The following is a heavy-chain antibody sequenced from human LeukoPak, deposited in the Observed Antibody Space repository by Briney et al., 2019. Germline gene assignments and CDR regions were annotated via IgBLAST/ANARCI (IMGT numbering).Heavy chain of an antibody. Sequence: SETLSLTCAVYGGSFSGYYWSWIRQPPGKGLEWIGEINHSGSTNYNPSLKSRVTISVDTSKNQFSLKLSSVTAADTAVYYCARHYSFLNHFDYWGQGTLVTVSS. J-gene: IGHJ4*02. V-gene: IGHV4-34*01. CDR2: INHSGST. CDR1: GGSFSGYY. D-gene: IGHD2-21*01. CDR3: ARHYSFLNHFDY.